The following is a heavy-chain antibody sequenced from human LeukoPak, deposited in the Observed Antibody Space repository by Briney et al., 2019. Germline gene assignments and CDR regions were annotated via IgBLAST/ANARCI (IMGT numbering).Heavy chain of an antibody. J-gene: IGHJ3*02. Sequence: SETLSLTCTVPGGTISSGVYYWSWVSQHPGKCMELIRYIYYSGSTYYSPSLKSRVTISVDTSKNQFALKLSSGTAADTAVYYCARGGRVNAFNIGGKGTMVTVSP. CDR3: ARGGRVNAFNI. D-gene: IGHD1-26*01. CDR1: GGTISSGVYY. CDR2: IYYSGST. V-gene: IGHV4-31*03.